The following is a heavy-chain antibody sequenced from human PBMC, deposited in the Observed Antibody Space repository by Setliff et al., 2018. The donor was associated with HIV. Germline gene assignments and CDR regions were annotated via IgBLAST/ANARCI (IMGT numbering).Heavy chain of an antibody. J-gene: IGHJ6*03. CDR3: VRGVQSPPHYSYYYMDV. CDR2: IIPILGVA. V-gene: IGHV1-69*02. D-gene: IGHD3-3*01. Sequence: ASVKVSCKASRSTFNSHTINWVRQAPGQGLDWMGRIIPILGVANYAQRFQGKVKITADKSTSTAYMELTSLGFDDTAMYYCVRGVQSPPHYSYYYMDVWGEGTMVTVSS. CDR1: RSTFNSHT.